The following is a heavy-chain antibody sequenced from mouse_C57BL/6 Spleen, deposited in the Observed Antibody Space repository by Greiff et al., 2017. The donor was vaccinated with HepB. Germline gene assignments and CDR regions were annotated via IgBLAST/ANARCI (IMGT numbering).Heavy chain of an antibody. J-gene: IGHJ3*01. CDR3: ARSDYDYDGAWFAY. Sequence: EVQLQQSGPELVKPGDSVKISCKASGYSFTGYFMNWVMQSHGKSLEWIGRINPYNGDTFYNQKFKGKATLTVDKSSSTAHMELRSLTSEDSAVYYCARSDYDYDGAWFAYWGQRTLVTVSA. CDR1: GYSFTGYF. D-gene: IGHD2-4*01. V-gene: IGHV1-20*01. CDR2: INPYNGDT.